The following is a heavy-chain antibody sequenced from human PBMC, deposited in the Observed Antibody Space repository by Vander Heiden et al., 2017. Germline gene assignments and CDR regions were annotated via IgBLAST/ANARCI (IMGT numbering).Heavy chain of an antibody. J-gene: IGHJ2*01. CDR1: GFIFSSSD. CDR3: ARELSDFTSSGWYFDL. CDR2: IGRGGDT. V-gene: IGHV3-13*01. D-gene: IGHD2-21*02. Sequence: EVQLVESGGGLVQPGGSLGLSCAASGFIFSSSDMHWVRQPTGKGLEWVSAIGRGGDTYYPASVEGRFTISRENAKNSLYLQMNSLTAGDTAVYYCARELSDFTSSGWYFDLWGRGTLVTVSS.